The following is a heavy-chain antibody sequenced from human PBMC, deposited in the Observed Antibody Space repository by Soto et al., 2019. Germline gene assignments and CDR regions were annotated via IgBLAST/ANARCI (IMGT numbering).Heavy chain of an antibody. CDR3: VPASYYKTKTVAGGYYYYYYVMDV. CDR2: INGDGSTR. CDR1: GLIIRSRW. Sequence: PGGSLRLSCAASGLIIRSRWMHWVRQAPGKGLVWVSQINGDGSTRTYVDSVEDRFTISRDNAKNTLYLQMNSLRAEDTAVYYCVPASYYKTKTVAGGYYYYYYVMDVWAQGTTVTVSS. V-gene: IGHV3-74*01. D-gene: IGHD3-10*01. J-gene: IGHJ6*02.